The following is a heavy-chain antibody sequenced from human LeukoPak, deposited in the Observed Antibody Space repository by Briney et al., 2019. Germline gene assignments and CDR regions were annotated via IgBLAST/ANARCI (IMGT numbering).Heavy chain of an antibody. J-gene: IGHJ4*02. V-gene: IGHV1-69*13. D-gene: IGHD2-21*02. Sequence: WASVKVSCKASGGTFSSYAISWVRQAPGQGLEWIGGIIPIFGTANYAQKFQGRVTITAVESMSTAYMELSSLRSEDTAVYYCARGWLAETMVVTPYNYWGQGTMVTVSS. CDR1: GGTFSSYA. CDR3: ARGWLAETMVVTPYNY. CDR2: IIPIFGTA.